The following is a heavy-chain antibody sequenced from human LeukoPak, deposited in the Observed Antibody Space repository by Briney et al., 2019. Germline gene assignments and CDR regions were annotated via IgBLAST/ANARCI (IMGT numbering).Heavy chain of an antibody. CDR2: ISAYNGNT. V-gene: IGHV1-18*01. CDR1: GYTFTSYG. CDR3: ATVTYSSGSSPFDP. D-gene: IGHD6-19*01. Sequence: GESLKISCKASGYTFTSYGISWVRQAPGQGLEWMGWISAYNGNTNYAQKLQGRVTMTTDTSTSTAYMELRSLRSDDTAVYYCATVTYSSGSSPFDPWGQGTLVTVSS. J-gene: IGHJ5*02.